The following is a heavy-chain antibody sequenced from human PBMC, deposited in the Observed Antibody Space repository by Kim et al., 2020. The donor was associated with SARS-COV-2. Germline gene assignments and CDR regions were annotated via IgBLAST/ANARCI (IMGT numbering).Heavy chain of an antibody. CDR3: TRVYLVRTYYGSGSYFSDGMDV. CDR2: IRSKAYGGTT. J-gene: IGHJ6*02. V-gene: IGHV3-49*03. D-gene: IGHD3-10*01. CDR1: GFTFGDYA. Sequence: GGSLRLSCTASGFTFGDYAMSWFRQAPGKGLEWVGFIRSKAYGGTTEYAASVKGRFTISRDDSKSIAYLQMNSLKTEDTAVYYCTRVYLVRTYYGSGSYFSDGMDVWGQGTTVTVSS.